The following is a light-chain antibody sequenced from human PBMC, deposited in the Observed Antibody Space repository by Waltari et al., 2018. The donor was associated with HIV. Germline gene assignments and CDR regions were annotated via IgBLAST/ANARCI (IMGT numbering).Light chain of an antibody. CDR1: QSVSSN. CDR2: AAS. J-gene: IGKJ5*01. V-gene: IGKV3-15*01. CDR3: QQYNNWPPIT. Sequence: EIVMTQSPATLSVSPGERGTLSCRPSQSVSSNLAWYQQKPGQTPKLLIYAASTRATGIPARFSGSGSGTEFTLTISSLQSEDFAVYYCQQYNNWPPITFGQGTRLEIK.